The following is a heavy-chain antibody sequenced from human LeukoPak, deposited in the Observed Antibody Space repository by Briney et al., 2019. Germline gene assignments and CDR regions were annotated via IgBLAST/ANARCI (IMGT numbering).Heavy chain of an antibody. CDR1: GFTVSSNY. D-gene: IGHD6-19*01. J-gene: IGHJ4*02. Sequence: PGGSLRLSCAASGFTVSSNYMSWVRQAPGKGLEWVSAISGSGGSTYYADSVKGRFTISRDNSKNTLYLQMNSLRAEDTAVYYCAKGGSGWSGGYYWGQGTLVTVSS. CDR3: AKGGSGWSGGYY. CDR2: ISGSGGST. V-gene: IGHV3-23*01.